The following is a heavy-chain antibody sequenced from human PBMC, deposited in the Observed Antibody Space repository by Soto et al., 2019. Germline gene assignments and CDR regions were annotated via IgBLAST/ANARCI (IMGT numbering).Heavy chain of an antibody. CDR3: ARRWGYAIDY. CDR2: IYYSGST. CDR1: GGSISSYY. Sequence: QVQLQESGPGLVKPSETLSLTCTVSGGSISSYYWSWIRQPPGKGLEWIGYIYYSGSTNYNPSLKSRVTISVDTSKNQSSLKLSSVTAADTAVYYCARRWGYAIDYWGQGTLVTVSS. V-gene: IGHV4-59*08. J-gene: IGHJ4*02. D-gene: IGHD2-8*01.